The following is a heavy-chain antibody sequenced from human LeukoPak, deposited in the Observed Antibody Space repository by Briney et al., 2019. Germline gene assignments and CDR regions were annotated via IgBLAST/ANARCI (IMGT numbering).Heavy chain of an antibody. D-gene: IGHD6-19*01. CDR1: GFTFRSYS. CDR3: ARESGHTSGWYGNNC. J-gene: IGHJ4*02. V-gene: IGHV3-21*01. CDR2: INSDSNYI. Sequence: PGGSLRLSCAASGFTFRSYSMNWVRQAPGKGLEWVSSINSDSNYIYYADSVQGRFTISRDNAKNSLYLQMNSLRAEDTAVYYCARESGHTSGWYGNNCWGQGTLVTVSS.